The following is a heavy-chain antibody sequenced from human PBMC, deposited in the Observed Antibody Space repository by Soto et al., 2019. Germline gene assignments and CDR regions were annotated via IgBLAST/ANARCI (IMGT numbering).Heavy chain of an antibody. CDR2: ISGSGGST. CDR1: GFTFSSDA. J-gene: IGHJ4*02. CDR3: AKDKGERRKYSSSWSN. V-gene: IGHV3-23*01. Sequence: GGSLRLSCAASGFTFSSDAMSWVRQAPGKGLEWVSAISGSGGSTYYADSVKGRFTISRDNSKNTLYLQMNSLRAEDTAVYYCAKDKGERRKYSSSWSNWGQGTLVTVSS. D-gene: IGHD6-13*01.